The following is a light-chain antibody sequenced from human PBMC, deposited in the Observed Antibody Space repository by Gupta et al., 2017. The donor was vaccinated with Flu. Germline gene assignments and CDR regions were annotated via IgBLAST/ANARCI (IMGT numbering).Light chain of an antibody. CDR3: QHYNNWPVT. Sequence: PATLSVFSGERVNLSCRASQSIGSNLVWYQQKPGQPPRLLIYGVSTRAPGIPARFSGSGSGTEFTLTISSLQSEDFAVYYCQHYNNWPVTFGQGTKVEIK. J-gene: IGKJ1*01. CDR2: GVS. CDR1: QSIGSN. V-gene: IGKV3-15*01.